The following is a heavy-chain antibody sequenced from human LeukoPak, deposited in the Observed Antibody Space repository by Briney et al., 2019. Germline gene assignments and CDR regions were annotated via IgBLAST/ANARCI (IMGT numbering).Heavy chain of an antibody. V-gene: IGHV4-39*07. D-gene: IGHD2-15*01. CDR2: IYYSGST. CDR1: GGSISSSSYY. Sequence: PSETLSLTCTVSGGSISSSSYYWGWIRQPPGKGLEWIGSIYYSGSTYYNPSLKSRVTISVDTSKNQFSLKLSSVTAADTAVYYCARGQPCSGGSCYSHWFDPWGQGTLVTVSS. J-gene: IGHJ5*02. CDR3: ARGQPCSGGSCYSHWFDP.